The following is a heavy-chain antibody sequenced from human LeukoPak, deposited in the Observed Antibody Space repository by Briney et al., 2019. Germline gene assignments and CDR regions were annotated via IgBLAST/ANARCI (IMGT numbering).Heavy chain of an antibody. D-gene: IGHD6-19*01. CDR2: IDTAGDT. V-gene: IGHV3-13*01. Sequence: GGSLRLSCAASGFTFNNYDIHWVRQATGKGLEWVSGIDTAGDTYYPDSVKGRFTISRDNAKNSLYLQVNSLRAEDTAIYYCARDLGSYTSGWYMGFNYWGQGTLVTVSS. J-gene: IGHJ4*02. CDR3: ARDLGSYTSGWYMGFNY. CDR1: GFTFNNYD.